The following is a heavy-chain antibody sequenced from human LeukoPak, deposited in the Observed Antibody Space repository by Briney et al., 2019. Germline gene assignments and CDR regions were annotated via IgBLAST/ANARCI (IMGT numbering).Heavy chain of an antibody. J-gene: IGHJ5*02. D-gene: IGHD6-19*01. CDR1: GSMFTELS. CDR3: AIVLAVGVVDWFDP. Sequence: ASVKVSCKVSGSMFTELSMHWVRQAPGKGLEWMGGFHPEDGETIYAQKFQGRVTMTEDSPTDTAYMELSSLRSEDTAVYYCAIVLAVGVVDWFDPWGQGTLVTVSS. V-gene: IGHV1-24*01. CDR2: FHPEDGET.